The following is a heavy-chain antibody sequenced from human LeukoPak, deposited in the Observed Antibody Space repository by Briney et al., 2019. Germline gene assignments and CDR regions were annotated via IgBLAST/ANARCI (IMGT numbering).Heavy chain of an antibody. CDR2: INPGGGST. V-gene: IGHV1-46*01. J-gene: IGHJ6*02. CDR3: TRADFGGTSDYYFHGLDV. CDR1: GYIFTNYY. Sequence: ASVKVSCKAAGYIFTNYYLHWVRQAPGQGLEWMGIINPGGGSTSYAQKFQGRVTMTRDTSTRTVYMELSSLRSEDTAVYYCTRADFGGTSDYYFHGLDVWGQGTTVTVSS. D-gene: IGHD4-23*01.